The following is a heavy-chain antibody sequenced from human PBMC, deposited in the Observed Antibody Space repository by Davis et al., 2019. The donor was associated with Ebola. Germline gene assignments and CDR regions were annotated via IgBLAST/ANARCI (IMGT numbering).Heavy chain of an antibody. CDR3: ARGLRYFDWPKMYYFDY. CDR1: GYTFTSYA. V-gene: IGHV1-3*01. D-gene: IGHD3-9*01. CDR2: INAGNGNT. Sequence: ASVKVSCKASGYTFTSYAMHWVRQAPGQRLEWMGWINAGNGNTKYSQKFQGRVTITADEFTSTAYMELSSLRSEDTAVYYCARGLRYFDWPKMYYFDYWGQGTLVTVSS. J-gene: IGHJ4*02.